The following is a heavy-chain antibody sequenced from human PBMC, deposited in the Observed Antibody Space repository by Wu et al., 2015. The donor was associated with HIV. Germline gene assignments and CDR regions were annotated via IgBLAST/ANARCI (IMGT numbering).Heavy chain of an antibody. CDR1: GGSISSYY. CDR2: IYTSGST. V-gene: IGHV4-4*07. J-gene: IGHJ5*02. CDR3: AREGKYSGYDSPPNWFDP. Sequence: QVQLQESGPGLVKPSETLSLTCTVSGGSISSYYWSWIRQPAGKGLEWIGRIYTSGSTNYNPSLKSRVTMSVDTSKNQFSLKLSSVTAADTAVYYCAREGKYSGYDSPPNWFDPWGQGTLVTVSS. D-gene: IGHD5-12*01.